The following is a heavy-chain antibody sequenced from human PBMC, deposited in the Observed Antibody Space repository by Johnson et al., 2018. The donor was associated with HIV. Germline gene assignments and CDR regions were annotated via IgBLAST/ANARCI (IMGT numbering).Heavy chain of an antibody. CDR1: GFTVSYNY. CDR2: IYSGGNT. V-gene: IGHV3-53*01. J-gene: IGHJ3*01. CDR3: ARGYGDYSDFFDV. Sequence: VQLVESGGGLIQPGVSLRLSCVASGFTVSYNYMNWVRQAPGKGLEWVSVIYSGGNTFYADSVQGRFTISRDNSKNTLDLHMNSLRVEDTAVYYCARGYGDYSDFFDVWGQGTMVTVSS. D-gene: IGHD4-17*01.